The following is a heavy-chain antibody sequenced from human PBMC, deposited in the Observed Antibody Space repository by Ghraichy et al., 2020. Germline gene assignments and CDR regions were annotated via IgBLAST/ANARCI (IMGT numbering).Heavy chain of an antibody. CDR3: ARHLHLLQLVDPLYYFHY. CDR2: IFYTGST. J-gene: IGHJ4*02. V-gene: IGHV4-39*01. CDR1: SGSISSSSYF. Sequence: SETLSLTCTVSSGSISSSSYFWAWIRKPPGRGLEWIGSIFYTGSTYYNPSLKSRVTISVDTSKNQFSLKLSSVTAADTAVYYCARHLHLLQLVDPLYYFHYWGQGTLVTFSS. D-gene: IGHD1-1*01.